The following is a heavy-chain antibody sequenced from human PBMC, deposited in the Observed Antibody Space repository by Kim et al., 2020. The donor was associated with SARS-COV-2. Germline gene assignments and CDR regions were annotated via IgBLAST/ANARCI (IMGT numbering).Heavy chain of an antibody. D-gene: IGHD3-16*02. CDR2: IYYSGST. Sequence: SETLSLTCTVSGGSISSYYWSWIRQPPGKGLEWIGYIYYSGSTNYNPSLKSRVTISVDTSKNQFSLKLSSVTAADTAVYYCARLSLGVWGSYRYGMDVWGQGTTVTVSS. CDR3: ARLSLGVWGSYRYGMDV. V-gene: IGHV4-59*08. CDR1: GGSISSYY. J-gene: IGHJ6*02.